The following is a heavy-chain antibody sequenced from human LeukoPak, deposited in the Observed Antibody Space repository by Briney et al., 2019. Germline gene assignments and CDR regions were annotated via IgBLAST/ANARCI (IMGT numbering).Heavy chain of an antibody. D-gene: IGHD5-24*01. CDR3: ARGSRDGYPSHYYYDMDV. CDR1: GFTSSSYS. J-gene: IGHJ6*03. V-gene: IGHV3-21*01. CDR2: ISSSSSYI. Sequence: PRGSLRLSCAASGFTSSSYSMSWVRQAPGKGLEWVSSISSSSSYIYYADSVKGRFTISRDTATNSLYLQMCSLRAEDTAVYYCARGSRDGYPSHYYYDMDVWGKGTTVTVS.